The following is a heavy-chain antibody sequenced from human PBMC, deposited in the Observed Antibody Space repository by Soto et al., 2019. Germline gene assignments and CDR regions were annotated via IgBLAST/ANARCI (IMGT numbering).Heavy chain of an antibody. J-gene: IGHJ4*02. Sequence: QVQLQESGPGLVKSSQTLSLTCTVSGAFINNPTYYWSWIRQRPGKGLEWIGYICYSGSTYYNPSLKSRATISVDTSESQFSLKLSSVTAADTAFYYCARVATDPHGPCIDYWGQGTLVTVSS. D-gene: IGHD2-8*01. CDR3: ARVATDPHGPCIDY. CDR1: GAFINNPTYY. V-gene: IGHV4-31*03. CDR2: ICYSGST.